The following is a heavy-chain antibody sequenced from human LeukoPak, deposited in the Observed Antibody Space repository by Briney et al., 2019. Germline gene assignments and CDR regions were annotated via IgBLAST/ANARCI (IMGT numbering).Heavy chain of an antibody. CDR3: VRVQQLPHYYYYGMDV. Sequence: GGSLRLSCAASGFTVSSNYMSWVRQAPGKGLEWVSVIYSGGSTYYADSVKGRFTISRDNSKNTLYLQMNSLRAEDTAVYYCVRVQQLPHYYYYGMDVWGQGTTVTVSS. V-gene: IGHV3-53*01. CDR1: GFTVSSNY. J-gene: IGHJ6*02. D-gene: IGHD6-13*01. CDR2: IYSGGST.